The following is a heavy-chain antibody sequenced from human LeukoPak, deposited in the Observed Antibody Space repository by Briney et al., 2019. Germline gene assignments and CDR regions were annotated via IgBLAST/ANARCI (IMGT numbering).Heavy chain of an antibody. J-gene: IGHJ4*02. CDR3: TSRRGLGQPFDH. CDR2: TRDKANSYTT. V-gene: IGHV3-72*01. Sequence: GGSLRLSCAASGFAFSDHCMDWVRQAPGKGLEWVGRTRDKANSYTTEYAASVRGRFTISRDDSENSLSLQMDSLKTEDTAVYYCTSRRGLGQPFDHWGQGTLVTVSS. D-gene: IGHD3/OR15-3a*01. CDR1: GFAFSDHC.